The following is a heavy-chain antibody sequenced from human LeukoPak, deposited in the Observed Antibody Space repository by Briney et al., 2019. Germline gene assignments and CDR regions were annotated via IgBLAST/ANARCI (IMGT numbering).Heavy chain of an antibody. D-gene: IGHD3-22*01. CDR2: IIHGGST. V-gene: IGHV4-34*12. Sequence: PSETLSLTCAVYGGSFSGYYWSWIRQPPGKGLEWIGEIIHGGSTNYNPSLKSRVTISVDTSKNQFSLKLSSVTAADTAVYYCARENDSSGNFGYWGQGTLVTVSS. J-gene: IGHJ4*02. CDR3: ARENDSSGNFGY. CDR1: GGSFSGYY.